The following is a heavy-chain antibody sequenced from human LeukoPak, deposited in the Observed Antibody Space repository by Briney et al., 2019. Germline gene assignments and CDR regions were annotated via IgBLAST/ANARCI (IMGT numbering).Heavy chain of an antibody. D-gene: IGHD3-10*01. J-gene: IGHJ4*02. Sequence: ASVKVSCKASGYTFTSYGISWVRQAPGQGLEWMGWINNYNDNTNYVQKFQGRVTMTTDTSTNTAYMELRSLRSDDTAVYYCARRGLDYWGQGTLVTVSS. V-gene: IGHV1-18*01. CDR2: INNYNDNT. CDR1: GYTFTSYG. CDR3: ARRGLDY.